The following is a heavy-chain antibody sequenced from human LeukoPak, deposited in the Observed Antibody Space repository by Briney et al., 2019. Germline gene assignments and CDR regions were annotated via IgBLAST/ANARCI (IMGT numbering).Heavy chain of an antibody. CDR2: IYYSGST. CDR1: GGSISIGGYY. V-gene: IGHV4-31*03. CDR3: ARRLWSRGLFDY. J-gene: IGHJ4*02. Sequence: SQTLSLTCTVSGGSISIGGYYCGWVRQHPGKGLGWIGYIYYSGSTYYNPSLKSRVTIPIDTSKSQFSLKLSTVTAADTAVYYCARRLWSRGLFDYWGQGTLVTVSS. D-gene: IGHD5-18*01.